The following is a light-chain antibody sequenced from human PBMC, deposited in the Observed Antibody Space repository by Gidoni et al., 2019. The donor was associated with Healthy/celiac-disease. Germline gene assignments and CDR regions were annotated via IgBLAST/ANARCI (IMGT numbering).Light chain of an antibody. Sequence: IQIPQSPSSLSASVGDRVTITCQASQDISNYLNWYQQKPGKAPKLLIYDASNLETGVPSRFSGSGSGTDFTFTISSLQPEDIATYYCQQYDNLPYTFGQGTKLEIK. V-gene: IGKV1-33*01. CDR2: DAS. CDR3: QQYDNLPYT. J-gene: IGKJ2*01. CDR1: QDISNY.